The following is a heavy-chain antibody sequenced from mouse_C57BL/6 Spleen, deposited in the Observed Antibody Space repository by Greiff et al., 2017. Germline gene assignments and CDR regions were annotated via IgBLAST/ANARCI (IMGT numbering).Heavy chain of an antibody. D-gene: IGHD1-1*01. V-gene: IGHV14-4*01. J-gene: IGHJ3*01. CDR3: TRYYGSRSWFAY. CDR2: IDPENGDT. Sequence: EVQRVESGAELVRPGASVKLSCTASGFNIKDDYMHWVKQRPEQGLEWIGWIDPENGDTEYASKFQGKATITADTSSNTAYLQLSSLTSEDTAVYYCTRYYGSRSWFAYWGQGTLVTVSA. CDR1: GFNIKDDY.